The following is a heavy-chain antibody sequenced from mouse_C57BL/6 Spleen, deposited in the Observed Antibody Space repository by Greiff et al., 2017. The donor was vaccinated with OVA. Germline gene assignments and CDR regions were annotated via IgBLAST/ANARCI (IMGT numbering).Heavy chain of an antibody. CDR1: GFSFNTYA. Sequence: EVQLVESGGGLVQPKGSLKLSCAASGFSFNTYAMNWVRQAPGKGLEWVARIRSKSNNYATYYADSVKDRFTISRDDSESMLYLQMNNLKTEDTAMYYCVRLYYDGYYYFDYWGQGTTLTVSS. J-gene: IGHJ2*01. V-gene: IGHV10-1*01. CDR2: IRSKSNNYAT. CDR3: VRLYYDGYYYFDY. D-gene: IGHD2-3*01.